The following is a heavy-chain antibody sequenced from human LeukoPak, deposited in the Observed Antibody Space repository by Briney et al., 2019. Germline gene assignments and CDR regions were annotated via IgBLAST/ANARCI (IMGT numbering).Heavy chain of an antibody. J-gene: IGHJ4*02. Sequence: ASVKVSCKASGYTFTGYYMHWVRQAPGQGLEWMGWINPNSGGTNYAQKFQGRVTMTRDTSLSTAYMELSRLRSDDTAVYYCAFIGRYCSSTSCSFDYWGQGTLVTVSS. CDR1: GYTFTGYY. CDR2: INPNSGGT. V-gene: IGHV1-2*02. CDR3: AFIGRYCSSTSCSFDY. D-gene: IGHD2-2*01.